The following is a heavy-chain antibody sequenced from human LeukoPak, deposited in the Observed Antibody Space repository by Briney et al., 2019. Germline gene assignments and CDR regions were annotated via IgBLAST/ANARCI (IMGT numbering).Heavy chain of an antibody. CDR3: ARGGGRILSTPFDY. CDR1: GYTFTSYG. V-gene: IGHV1-69*05. J-gene: IGHJ4*02. CDR2: IIPIFGTA. D-gene: IGHD2-15*01. Sequence: EASVKVSCKASGYTFTSYGISWVRQAPGQGLEWMGGIIPIFGTANYAQKFQGRVTITTDESTSTAYMELSGLRSEDTAVYYCARGGGRILSTPFDYWGQGTLVTVSS.